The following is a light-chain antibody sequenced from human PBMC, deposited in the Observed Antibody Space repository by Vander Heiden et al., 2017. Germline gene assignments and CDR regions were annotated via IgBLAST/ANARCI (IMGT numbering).Light chain of an antibody. CDR1: QSVSSN. J-gene: IGKJ5*01. CDR2: GAS. Sequence: EIVMTQSPATLSVALGERATLSCRASQSVSSNLAWYQQKPGQAPRLLIFGASTRATGIPARFSGSGSGTEFTLTISSLQSEDFAVYYCQQYNSWPPITFGQGTRLEI. CDR3: QQYNSWPPIT. V-gene: IGKV3-15*01.